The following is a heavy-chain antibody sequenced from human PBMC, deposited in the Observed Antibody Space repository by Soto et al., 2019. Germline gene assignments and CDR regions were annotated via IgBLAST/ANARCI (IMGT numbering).Heavy chain of an antibody. J-gene: IGHJ6*02. V-gene: IGHV3-30-3*01. CDR1: GLTFSSYS. D-gene: IGHD6-13*01. CDR3: ARDRARGSSSWLYYYYYGMDV. CDR2: ISYDGSNK. Sequence: GGPQTLSSAASGLTFSSYSTHWVCQAAGKGLEWVAVISYDGSNKYYADSVKGRFNISRDNSENTLYLQMNSLRAEDTAVYYCARDRARGSSSWLYYYYYGMDVWGQGTTVTVSS.